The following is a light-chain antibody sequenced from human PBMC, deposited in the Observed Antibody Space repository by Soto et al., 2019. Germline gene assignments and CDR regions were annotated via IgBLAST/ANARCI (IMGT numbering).Light chain of an antibody. Sequence: EVVLTQSPATLSLSPGERATLSCRASQTISTYLAWYQQKHGQSPRLLISDASNRATGIPARFSGSGIRTDFTLTISSLEPEDFVVYYCQQRSNWPPTFGQGTKLEIK. CDR1: QTISTY. J-gene: IGKJ2*01. V-gene: IGKV3-11*01. CDR3: QQRSNWPPT. CDR2: DAS.